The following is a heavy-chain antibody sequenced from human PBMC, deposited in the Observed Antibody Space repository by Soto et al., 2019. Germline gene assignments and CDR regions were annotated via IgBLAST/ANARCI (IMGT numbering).Heavy chain of an antibody. CDR3: ARDQVVPAAKDAFDI. D-gene: IGHD2-2*01. V-gene: IGHV1-18*01. CDR2: ISAYNGNT. CDR1: GYTFTSYG. Sequence: ASVKVSCKASGYTFTSYGISWVRQAPGQGLEWMGWISAYNGNTNYAQKLQGRVTMTTDTSTSTAYMELRSLRSDDTAVYYCARDQVVPAAKDAFDIWGQGTMVTVSS. J-gene: IGHJ3*02.